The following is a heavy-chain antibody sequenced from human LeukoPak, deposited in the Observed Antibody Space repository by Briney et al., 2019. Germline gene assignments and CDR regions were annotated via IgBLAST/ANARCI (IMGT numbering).Heavy chain of an antibody. V-gene: IGHV4-4*02. D-gene: IGHD5-18*01. J-gene: IGHJ6*02. CDR2: IYHSGST. CDR1: GGSISSSNW. CDR3: ARGYSYGYGRDV. Sequence: PSGTLSLTCAVSGGSISSSNWWSWVRQPPGKGLEWIGEIYHSGSTNYNPSLKSRATISVDKSKNQFSLKLSSVTAADTAVYYCARGYSYGYGRDVWGQGTTVTVSS.